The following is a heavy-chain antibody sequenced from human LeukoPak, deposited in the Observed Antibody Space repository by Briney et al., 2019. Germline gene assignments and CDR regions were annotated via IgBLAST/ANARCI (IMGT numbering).Heavy chain of an antibody. J-gene: IGHJ5*02. V-gene: IGHV1-2*02. D-gene: IGHD3-10*01. CDR3: ARDPGGQRLDRGNWFDP. CDR1: GYTFTAYY. Sequence: GASLKVSCKTSGYTFTAYYMHWVRQAPGQGLEWMGWINPHTNGTNYAQKFEGRVTMTRDTSITTVHVELSRLRFDDTAVYYCARDPGGQRLDRGNWFDPWGQGTLVTVSS. CDR2: INPHTNGT.